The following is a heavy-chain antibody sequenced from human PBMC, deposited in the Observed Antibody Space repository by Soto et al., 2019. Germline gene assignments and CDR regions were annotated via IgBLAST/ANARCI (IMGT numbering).Heavy chain of an antibody. CDR3: ARDTVTPFGYYGMDV. CDR2: IYSGGST. J-gene: IGHJ6*02. CDR1: GFTVSSNY. Sequence: PGRSLRLSCAASGFTVSSNYMSWVRQAPGKGLEWVSVIYSGGSTYYADSVKGRFTISRDNSKNTLYLQMNSLRAEDTAVYYCARDTVTPFGYYGMDVWGQGTTVTVSS. D-gene: IGHD4-4*01. V-gene: IGHV3-53*01.